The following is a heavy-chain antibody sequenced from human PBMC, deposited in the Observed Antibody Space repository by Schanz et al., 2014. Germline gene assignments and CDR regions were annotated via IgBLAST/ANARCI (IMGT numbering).Heavy chain of an antibody. Sequence: QVHLVESGGGVVQPGRSLRLSCAASGFTFSSYGMHWVRQAPGRGLEWVALIWYDGSNKYYADSVKGRFTISRDNAKNSLFLLMSSLRAEDSAVYYCARGARQYSGSYSPSDYWGQGTLVTVSS. V-gene: IGHV3-33*01. J-gene: IGHJ4*02. CDR1: GFTFSSYG. D-gene: IGHD1-26*01. CDR3: ARGARQYSGSYSPSDY. CDR2: IWYDGSNK.